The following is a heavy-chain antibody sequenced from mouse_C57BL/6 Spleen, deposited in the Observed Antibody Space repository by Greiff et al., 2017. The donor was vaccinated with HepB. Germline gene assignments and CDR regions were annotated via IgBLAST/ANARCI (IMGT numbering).Heavy chain of an antibody. CDR2: INPSTVGT. CDR3: ARRERVYAMDY. CDR1: GYSFTGYY. J-gene: IGHJ4*01. V-gene: IGHV1-42*01. Sequence: EVQLQQSGPELVKPGASVKISCKASGYSFTGYYMNWVKQSPEKSLEWIGEINPSTVGTTYNQKFKAKATLTVDKSSSTAYMQLNSLISEDSAVCYSARRERVYAMDYWGQGTSVTVSS.